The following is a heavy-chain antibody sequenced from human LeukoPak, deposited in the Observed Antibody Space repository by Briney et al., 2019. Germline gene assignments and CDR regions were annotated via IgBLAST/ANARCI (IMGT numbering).Heavy chain of an antibody. J-gene: IGHJ4*02. CDR1: GFTFSSYW. Sequence: GGSLRLSCAASGFTFSSYWMSWVRQAPGKGLEWVANINQDGGEKFYVDSVKGRFTISRDNAKNSLYLQMNSLRAEDTAMYYCARDIVVVPATFDYWGQGTLVSVSS. D-gene: IGHD2-2*01. CDR2: INQDGGEK. CDR3: ARDIVVVPATFDY. V-gene: IGHV3-7*01.